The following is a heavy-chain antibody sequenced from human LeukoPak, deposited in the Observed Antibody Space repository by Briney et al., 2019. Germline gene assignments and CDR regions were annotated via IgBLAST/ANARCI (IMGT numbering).Heavy chain of an antibody. J-gene: IGHJ1*01. CDR1: GGSFNNYA. CDR3: AGTFRVFAFQH. V-gene: IGHV1-69*04. Sequence: ASVKVSCKASGGSFNNYATSWVRQAPGQGLEWMGRIIPIFGIANSAQKFQGRVTITADKSTNTAYMELSSLRSEDTAVYYCAGTFRVFAFQHWGQGTLVTVSS. D-gene: IGHD3-10*01. CDR2: IIPIFGIA.